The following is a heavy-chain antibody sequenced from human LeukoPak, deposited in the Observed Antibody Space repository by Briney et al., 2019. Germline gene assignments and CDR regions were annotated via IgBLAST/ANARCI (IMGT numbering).Heavy chain of an antibody. D-gene: IGHD5-12*01. Sequence: ASVKVSCKASGYTFTSYAMHWVRQAPGQRLEWMGWINAGNGNTKYSQKFQGRVTITRDTSASTAYMELSSLRSEDTAVYYCARDRDVDEWLRPVEYYYGMDVWGQGATVTVSS. CDR1: GYTFTSYA. CDR2: INAGNGNT. V-gene: IGHV1-3*01. J-gene: IGHJ6*02. CDR3: ARDRDVDEWLRPVEYYYGMDV.